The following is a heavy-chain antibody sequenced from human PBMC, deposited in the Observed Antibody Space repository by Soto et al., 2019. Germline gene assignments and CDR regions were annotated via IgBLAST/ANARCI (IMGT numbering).Heavy chain of an antibody. J-gene: IGHJ5*02. V-gene: IGHV3-48*03. CDR1: GFTFSNYE. Sequence: RGSLRLSCAASGFTFSNYEMNWVRQAPGKGLEWISYISSRGTVKYNADSVKGRFTISRDNAKNSLYLQMNSLRAEDTAVYYCTRYRWFDAWGQGT. D-gene: IGHD3-16*02. CDR3: TRYRWFDA. CDR2: ISSRGTVK.